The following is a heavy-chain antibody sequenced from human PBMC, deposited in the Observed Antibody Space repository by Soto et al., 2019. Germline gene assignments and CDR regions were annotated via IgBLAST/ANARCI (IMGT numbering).Heavy chain of an antibody. D-gene: IGHD6-19*01. CDR2: IWYDGSSQ. CDR3: VSSSEGWDLEY. CDR1: GFTFSIYG. Sequence: QVQVVESGGGVVQPGKSLRLSCAASGFTFSIYGMHWVRQAPGKGLEWVAMIWYDGSSQYYADSVQGRFTISRDNSNTTLYLQMNSRSAEDSAVYYGVSSSEGWDLEYWGQGTLVTVSS. J-gene: IGHJ4*02. V-gene: IGHV3-33*03.